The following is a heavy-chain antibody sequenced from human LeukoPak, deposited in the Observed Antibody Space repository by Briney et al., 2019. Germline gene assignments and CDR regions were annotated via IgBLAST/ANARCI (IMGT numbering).Heavy chain of an antibody. D-gene: IGHD4-11*01. CDR2: IYHSGST. Sequence: SQTLSLTCTVSGGSINSFYWNWIRQPPGKEPEWVGYIYHSGSTNYNPSLKSRLTISRDTPKHQFSLQLTSVTAADTAIYYCARVGGMTTVNNAAFDVWGQGTMVTVSS. J-gene: IGHJ3*01. CDR3: ARVGGMTTVNNAAFDV. V-gene: IGHV4-59*01. CDR1: GGSINSFY.